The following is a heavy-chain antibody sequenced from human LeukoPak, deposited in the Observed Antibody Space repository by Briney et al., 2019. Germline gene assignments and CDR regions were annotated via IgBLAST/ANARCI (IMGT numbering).Heavy chain of an antibody. CDR1: GGSISSSSYY. Sequence: SETLSLTCTVSGGSISSSSYYWGWIRQPPGKGLEWIGSIYYSGSTYYNPSLKSRVTISVDTSKNQFSLKLSSVTAADTAVYYCARHFRYPCSGGSCYRRFDYWGQGTLVTVSS. CDR2: IYYSGST. CDR3: ARHFRYPCSGGSCYRRFDY. V-gene: IGHV4-39*01. D-gene: IGHD2-15*01. J-gene: IGHJ4*02.